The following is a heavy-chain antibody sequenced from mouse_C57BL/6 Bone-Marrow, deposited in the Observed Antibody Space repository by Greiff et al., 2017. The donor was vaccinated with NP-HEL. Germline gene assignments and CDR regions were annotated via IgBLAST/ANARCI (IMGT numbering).Heavy chain of an antibody. J-gene: IGHJ3*01. Sequence: EVKLVESGGDLVKPGGSLKLSCAASGFTFSSYGMSWVRQTPDKRLEWVATISSGGSYTYYPDSVKGRFTISRDNAKNTLYLQMSSLKSEDTAMYYCARPVYYDYPAWFAYWGQGTLVTVSA. CDR2: ISSGGSYT. CDR1: GFTFSSYG. V-gene: IGHV5-6*01. D-gene: IGHD2-4*01. CDR3: ARPVYYDYPAWFAY.